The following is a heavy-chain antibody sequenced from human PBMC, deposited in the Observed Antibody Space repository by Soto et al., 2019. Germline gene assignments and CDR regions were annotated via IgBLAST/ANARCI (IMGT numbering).Heavy chain of an antibody. Sequence: GGSLRLSCAASGFTFSSYGMHWVRQAPGKGLEWVAVISYDGSNKYYADSVKGRFTISRDNSKNTLYLQMNSLRAEDTAVYYCATNRGPYYYGSGSAPFDYWGQGTLVTVSS. CDR1: GFTFSSYG. V-gene: IGHV3-30*03. J-gene: IGHJ4*02. CDR2: ISYDGSNK. D-gene: IGHD3-10*01. CDR3: ATNRGPYYYGSGSAPFDY.